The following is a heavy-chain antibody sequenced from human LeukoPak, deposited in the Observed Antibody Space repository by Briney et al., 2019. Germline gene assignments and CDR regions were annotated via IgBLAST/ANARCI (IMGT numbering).Heavy chain of an antibody. D-gene: IGHD3-10*01. Sequence: SETLSLTCSVSGDSVTSHGWSWVRQPPGKGLEWIGYVYASGANSDNCNPSLKSRITISVDTSRNQFSLRLTSVTAADTAIYYCARDNVGSLDFWGQGILVTVSS. CDR2: VYASGAN. CDR1: GDSVTSHG. J-gene: IGHJ4*02. CDR3: ARDNVGSLDF. V-gene: IGHV4-59*02.